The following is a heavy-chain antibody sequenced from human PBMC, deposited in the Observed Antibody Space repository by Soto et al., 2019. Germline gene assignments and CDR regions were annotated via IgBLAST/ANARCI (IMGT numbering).Heavy chain of an antibody. Sequence: VQLLESGGGLVQPGGSLRLSCAASGFTFSSYAMSWVRQAPGKGLEWVSAISGSGITTYYADSVKGRFTISRDNSKNTLYLQMNSLRAEDSAVYYCARDHRYYYDKSGSGGQGTLVTVSS. CDR2: ISGSGITT. V-gene: IGHV3-23*01. J-gene: IGHJ4*02. CDR3: ARDHRYYYDKSGS. CDR1: GFTFSSYA. D-gene: IGHD3-22*01.